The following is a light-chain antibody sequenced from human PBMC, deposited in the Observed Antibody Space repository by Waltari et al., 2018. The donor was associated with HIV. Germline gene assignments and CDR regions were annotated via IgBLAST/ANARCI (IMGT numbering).Light chain of an antibody. Sequence: QSALTQPASVSGSPGQSITISCTGTSSDVGGYNYVSWFQQHPGKAPKLMIYEVSNRPSGVSYRVAGSKYGNTASLTISGLQAEDEADYYCSSYTTSSTLVFGGGTKRTV. V-gene: IGLV2-14*01. CDR1: SSDVGGYNY. CDR2: EVS. J-gene: IGLJ3*02. CDR3: SSYTTSSTLV.